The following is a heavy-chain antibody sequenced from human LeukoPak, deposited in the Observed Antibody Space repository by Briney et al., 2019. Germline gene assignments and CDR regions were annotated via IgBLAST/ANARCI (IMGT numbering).Heavy chain of an antibody. V-gene: IGHV3-48*01. CDR1: GFTFSSYS. J-gene: IGHJ4*02. D-gene: IGHD5-12*01. CDR2: ISSSSSTI. CDR3: ARDADIVATITFDY. Sequence: PGGSLRLSCAASGFTFSSYSMNWVRQAPGKGLEWASYISSSSSTIYYADSVKGRFTISRDNAKNSLYLQMNSLRAEDTAVYYCARDADIVATITFDYWGQGTLVTVSS.